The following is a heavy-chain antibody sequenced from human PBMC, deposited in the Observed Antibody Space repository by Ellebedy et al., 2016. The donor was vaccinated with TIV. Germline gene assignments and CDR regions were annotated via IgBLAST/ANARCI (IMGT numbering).Heavy chain of an antibody. J-gene: IGHJ4*02. D-gene: IGHD3-22*01. V-gene: IGHV1-69*04. CDR3: ARDSYDSSGFDC. Sequence: AASVKVSCKASGGTFSSYGISWVRQAPGQGLEWMGRIIPILGIPNYAQKFQGRVTMTRDTSTSTVYMELSSLRSEDTAVYYCARDSYDSSGFDCWGQGTLVTVSS. CDR2: IIPILGIP. CDR1: GGTFSSYG.